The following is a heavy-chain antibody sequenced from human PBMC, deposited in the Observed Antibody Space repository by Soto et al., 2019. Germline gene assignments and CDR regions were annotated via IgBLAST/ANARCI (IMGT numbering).Heavy chain of an antibody. J-gene: IGHJ4*02. V-gene: IGHV3-21*01. CDR3: ARGAFGDGYNSGY. CDR1: GLTFSGHS. Sequence: GSLRLSCAASGLTFSGHSMNWVRQAPGKGLEWVSSISSTSSYIYYADSVKGRFTISRDNAKNSLYLQMNSLRAEDTAVYYCARGAFGDGYNSGYWGQGTLVTVSS. D-gene: IGHD5-12*01. CDR2: ISSTSSYI.